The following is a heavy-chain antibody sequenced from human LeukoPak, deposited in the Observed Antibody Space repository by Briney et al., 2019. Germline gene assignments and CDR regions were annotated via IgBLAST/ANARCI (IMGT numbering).Heavy chain of an antibody. CDR1: GFTFSSYS. D-gene: IGHD6-6*01. Sequence: GGSLRLSCAASGFTFSSYSMNWVRQAPGKGLEWVSYISSSSTIYYADSVKGRFTVSGDNAKNSLYLQMNSLRAEDTAVYHCASSLGIAARPGYWGQGTLVTVSS. V-gene: IGHV3-48*04. CDR2: ISSSSTI. J-gene: IGHJ4*02. CDR3: ASSLGIAARPGY.